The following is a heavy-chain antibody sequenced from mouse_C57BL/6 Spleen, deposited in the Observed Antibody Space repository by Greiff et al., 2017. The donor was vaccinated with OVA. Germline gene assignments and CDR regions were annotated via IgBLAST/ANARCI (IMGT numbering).Heavy chain of an antibody. D-gene: IGHD3-3*01. CDR2: INPGSGGT. J-gene: IGHJ2*01. Sequence: QVQLKESGAELVRPGTSVKVSCKASGYAFTNYLIEWVKQRPGQGLEWIGVINPGSGGTNYNEKFKGKATLTADKSSSTAYMQLSSLTSEDSAVYFCARLDNYLDYWGQGTTLTVSS. V-gene: IGHV1-54*01. CDR1: GYAFTNYL. CDR3: ARLDNYLDY.